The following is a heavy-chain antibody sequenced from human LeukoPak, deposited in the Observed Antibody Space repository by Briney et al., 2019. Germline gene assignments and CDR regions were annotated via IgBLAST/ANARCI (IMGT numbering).Heavy chain of an antibody. CDR2: IYYSGST. CDR1: GGSISSGDYY. Sequence: PSQTLSPTCTVSGGSISSGDYYWSWIRQPPGKGLEWIGYIYYSGSTYYNPSLKSRVTISVDTSKNQFSLKLSSVTAADTAVYYCARDTSIGGASYWGQGTLVTVSS. CDR3: ARDTSIGGASY. J-gene: IGHJ4*02. D-gene: IGHD1-26*01. V-gene: IGHV4-30-4*08.